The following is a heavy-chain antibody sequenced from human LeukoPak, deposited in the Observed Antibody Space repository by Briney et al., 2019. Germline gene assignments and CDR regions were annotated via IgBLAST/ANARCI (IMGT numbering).Heavy chain of an antibody. J-gene: IGHJ3*02. CDR3: AREMNGGNSGSGAFDI. D-gene: IGHD4-23*01. CDR1: GFTFSSYS. V-gene: IGHV3-21*01. Sequence: PGGSLRLSCAASGFTFSSYSMNWVRQAPGKGLEWVSSISSSSSYIYYADSVKGRFTISRDNAKNSLYLQMNSLRAEDTAVYYCAREMNGGNSGSGAFDIWGQGTMVTVSS. CDR2: ISSSSSYI.